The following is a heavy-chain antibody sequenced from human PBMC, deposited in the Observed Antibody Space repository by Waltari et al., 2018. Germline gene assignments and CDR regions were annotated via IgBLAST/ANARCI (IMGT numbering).Heavy chain of an antibody. Sequence: EVQLVESGGGLVQPGRSLRLSCVVSGFTFDDYAMHGVRQAPGKGLEWVSGISWNSARTGYADSVKGRFTISRDNARNSLYLQMNSLRVEDTALYYCAKDYCSGGSCSGCDYWGQGTLVTVSS. V-gene: IGHV3-9*01. J-gene: IGHJ4*02. CDR1: GFTFDDYA. D-gene: IGHD2-15*01. CDR2: ISWNSART. CDR3: AKDYCSGGSCSGCDY.